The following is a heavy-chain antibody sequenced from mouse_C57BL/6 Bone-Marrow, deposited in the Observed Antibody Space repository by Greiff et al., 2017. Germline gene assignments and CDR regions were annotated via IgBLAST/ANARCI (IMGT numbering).Heavy chain of an antibody. V-gene: IGHV1-64*01. Sequence: VQLQQPGAELVKPGASVKLSCKASGYTFTSYWMHWVKQRPGQGLEWIGMIHPNSGSTNYNEKFKSKATLTVDKSSSTAYMQLSSLTSEDAAVYYWARANWVPAWFAYWGQGTLVTVSA. CDR1: GYTFTSYW. J-gene: IGHJ3*01. CDR3: ARANWVPAWFAY. CDR2: IHPNSGST. D-gene: IGHD4-1*02.